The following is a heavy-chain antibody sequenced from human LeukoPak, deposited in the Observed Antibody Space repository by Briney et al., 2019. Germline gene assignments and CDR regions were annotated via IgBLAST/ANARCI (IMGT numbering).Heavy chain of an antibody. J-gene: IGHJ4*02. CDR3: VRALGSSSSDF. CDR1: VFTFSNAW. Sequence: PGESLRLSCVVSVFTFSNAWMSCVRQAPGKGLEWVANIKQDGSEVYYVDSVEGRFTVSRDNAKNSLSLQMNSLRGEDTAVYYCVRALGSSSSDFWGQGTLVTVSS. CDR2: IKQDGSEV. V-gene: IGHV3-7*01. D-gene: IGHD6-6*01.